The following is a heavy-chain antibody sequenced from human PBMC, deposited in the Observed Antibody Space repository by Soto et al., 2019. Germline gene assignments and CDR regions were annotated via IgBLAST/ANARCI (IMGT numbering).Heavy chain of an antibody. Sequence: GGSLRLSCAASGFTFSSYAMSWVRQAPGKGLEWVSAISGSGGSTYYADSVKGRFTISRDNSKNTLYLQMNSLRAEDTAVYYCAKKDCSSTSCYKGGCYGMDVWGQGTTVTVSS. V-gene: IGHV3-23*01. J-gene: IGHJ6*02. CDR2: ISGSGGST. CDR1: GFTFSSYA. D-gene: IGHD2-2*02. CDR3: AKKDCSSTSCYKGGCYGMDV.